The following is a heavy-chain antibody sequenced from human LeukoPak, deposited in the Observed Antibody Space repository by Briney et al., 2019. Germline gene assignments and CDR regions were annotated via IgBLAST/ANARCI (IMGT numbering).Heavy chain of an antibody. V-gene: IGHV4-4*07. CDR2: IHTRGTT. J-gene: IGHJ4*02. CDR1: GGSISTFY. CDR3: VRDGTGDSSGWHL. Sequence: PSETLSLTCTVSGGSISTFYWGWIRQPAGKGLEWIGRIHTRGTTDYNPSLKSRDSMSVDTSKNQFFLRLRSATAADTAVYYCVRDGTGDSSGWHLWGQGTLVTVSS. D-gene: IGHD6-19*01.